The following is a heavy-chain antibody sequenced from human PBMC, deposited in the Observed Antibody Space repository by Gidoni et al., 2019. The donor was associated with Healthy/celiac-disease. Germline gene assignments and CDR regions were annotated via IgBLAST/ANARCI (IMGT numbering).Heavy chain of an antibody. V-gene: IGHV3-30*18. J-gene: IGHJ4*02. CDR2: ISYDGSNK. Sequence: QVQLVESGGGVVQPGRSLRLSCAASGFTFRPYGMHWVRQAPGKGLEWVAVISYDGSNKYYADSVKGRFTISRDNSKNTLYLQMNSLRAEDTAVYYCAKDIGTTVTPYFDYWGQGTLVTVSS. D-gene: IGHD4-17*01. CDR1: GFTFRPYG. CDR3: AKDIGTTVTPYFDY.